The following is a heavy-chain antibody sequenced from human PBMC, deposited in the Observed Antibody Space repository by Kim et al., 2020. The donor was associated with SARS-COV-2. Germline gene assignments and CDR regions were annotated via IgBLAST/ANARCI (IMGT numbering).Heavy chain of an antibody. CDR1: GGSISSSSYY. D-gene: IGHD6-19*01. V-gene: IGHV4-39*01. J-gene: IGHJ4*02. Sequence: SETLSLTCTVSGGSISSSSYYWGWIRQPPGKGLEWIGSIYYSGSTYYNPSLKSRVTISVDTSKNQFSLKLSSVTAADTAVYYCARQRLGYSSGWFPRRYYFDYWGQGTLVTVSS. CDR3: ARQRLGYSSGWFPRRYYFDY. CDR2: IYYSGST.